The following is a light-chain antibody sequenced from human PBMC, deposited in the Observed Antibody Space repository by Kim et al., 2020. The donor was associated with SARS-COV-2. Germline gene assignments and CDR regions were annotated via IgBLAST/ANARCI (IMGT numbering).Light chain of an antibody. CDR3: QVWDTISDHQV. J-gene: IGLJ3*02. CDR1: NIGSKN. Sequence: ATGKTARVTRGGDNIGSKNVHWYQQKPGQAPVLVIYYDDDRPSGIPERFSGSNSGNAATLTISRVEAGDEADYYCQVWDTISDHQVFGGGTQLTVL. CDR2: YDD. V-gene: IGLV3-21*04.